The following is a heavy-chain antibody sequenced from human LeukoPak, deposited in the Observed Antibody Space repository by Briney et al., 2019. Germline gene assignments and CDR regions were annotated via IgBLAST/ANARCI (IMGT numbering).Heavy chain of an antibody. CDR3: AIHCSSANCPGY. CDR1: GYSFTSYW. D-gene: IGHD2-2*01. CDR2: IFPADSDT. J-gene: IGHJ4*02. Sequence: GESLKISCKGSGYSFTSYWIGWVRQMPGKGLEWMGTIFPADSDTRYSPSFQGQVTISADKSITTAYLQWSSVKASDTAMYYCAIHCSSANCPGYWGQGTLVTVSS. V-gene: IGHV5-51*01.